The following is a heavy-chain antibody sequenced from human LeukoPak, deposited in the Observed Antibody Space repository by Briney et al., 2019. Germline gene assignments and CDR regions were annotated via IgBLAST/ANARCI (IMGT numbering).Heavy chain of an antibody. CDR3: AKDHYWSIDY. V-gene: IGHV3-23*01. CDR2: ITTSDGNT. J-gene: IGHJ4*02. D-gene: IGHD3-3*01. Sequence: GGSLRLSCAASGFTFSSYTMSWVRQAPGKGLEWVSTITTSDGNTYYADSVKGRFTISRDIAMNTLYLQMNSLRAEDTGVYYCAKDHYWSIDYWGRGTLVTVSS. CDR1: GFTFSSYT.